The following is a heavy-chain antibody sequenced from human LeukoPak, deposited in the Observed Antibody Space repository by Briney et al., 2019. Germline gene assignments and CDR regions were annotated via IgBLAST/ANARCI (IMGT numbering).Heavy chain of an antibody. Sequence: SETLSLTCIVSGGSISSYYWSWIRQSPGKGLEWIGYIYYSGATKYNPSLKSRVTLSVSTSKNQFSLKLNSVTAADTAVYYCARVHRYGAQDFWGQGSLVIVSS. CDR3: ARVHRYGAQDF. D-gene: IGHD4-17*01. CDR2: IYYSGAT. J-gene: IGHJ4*02. V-gene: IGHV4-59*01. CDR1: GGSISSYY.